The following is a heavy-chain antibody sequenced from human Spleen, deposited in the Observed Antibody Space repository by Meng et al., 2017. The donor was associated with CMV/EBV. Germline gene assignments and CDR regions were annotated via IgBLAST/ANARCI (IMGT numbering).Heavy chain of an antibody. CDR2: IHHSGTT. CDR3: ARDPPLFVVGGTRFDY. J-gene: IGHJ4*02. CDR1: GYSISSGFY. Sequence: SETLSLTCTVSGYSISSGFYWGWIRQPPGKGLEWIASIHHSGTTDYNPSLRRRVTISLDTSKSQFSLKLSSVTAADTAVYYCARDPPLFVVGGTRFDYWGQGTLVTVSS. D-gene: IGHD1-26*01. V-gene: IGHV4-38-2*02.